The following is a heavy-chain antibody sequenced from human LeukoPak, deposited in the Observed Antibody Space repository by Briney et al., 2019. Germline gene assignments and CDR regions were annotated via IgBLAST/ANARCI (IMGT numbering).Heavy chain of an antibody. Sequence: GGSLRLSCAASGFSFSDFYVNWIRKAPGKGLEWVAHITSDGGIIHYADSVKGRFTISRDNAKNSLYLQMNSLRVEDTALYYCARDPKGDRAFDIWGQGTMVTVSS. J-gene: IGHJ3*02. CDR1: GFSFSDFY. CDR2: ITSDGGII. V-gene: IGHV3-11*01. CDR3: ARDPKGDRAFDI.